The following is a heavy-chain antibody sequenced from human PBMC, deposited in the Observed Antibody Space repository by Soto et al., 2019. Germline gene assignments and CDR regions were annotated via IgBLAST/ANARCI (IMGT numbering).Heavy chain of an antibody. CDR2: ISSSSSYI. V-gene: IGHV3-21*01. D-gene: IGHD4-17*01. J-gene: IGHJ4*02. CDR3: ASGPTVTTLLTDY. Sequence: GGSLRLSCAASGFTFSSYSMNWVRQAPGKGLEWVSSISSSSSYIYYADSVKGRFTISRDNAKNSLYLQMNSLRAEETAVYYCASGPTVTTLLTDYWGQGTLVTVSS. CDR1: GFTFSSYS.